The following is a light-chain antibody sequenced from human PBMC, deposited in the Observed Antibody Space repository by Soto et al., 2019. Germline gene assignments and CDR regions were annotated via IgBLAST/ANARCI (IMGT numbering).Light chain of an antibody. CDR2: GIS. J-gene: IGKJ1*01. Sequence: DIVMTQTPLSLPVTPGEPASISCRSSQTLLDSDDGNTYLDWYLQKPGQSPQLLIYGISSRASGVPDKFSGSGSGTDFTLKISRVEAGDVGVFYCMQRKEVPWTFGQGTKGEI. CDR3: MQRKEVPWT. CDR1: QTLLDSDDGNTY. V-gene: IGKV2-40*01.